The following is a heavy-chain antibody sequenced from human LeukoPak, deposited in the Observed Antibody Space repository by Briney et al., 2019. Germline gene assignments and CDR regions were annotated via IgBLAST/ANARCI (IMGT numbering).Heavy chain of an antibody. V-gene: IGHV3-21*01. CDR2: ISSSSSYI. CDR3: ARAYCGCTSCYTPDAFDI. D-gene: IGHD2-2*02. J-gene: IGHJ3*02. CDR1: EFTFSSYS. Sequence: GGSLRLSCAASEFTFSSYSMNWVPQAPGKGLEWVSSISSSSSYIYYADSVKGRFTISRDNAKNSLYLQMNSLRAEDTAVYYCARAYCGCTSCYTPDAFDIWGQGTMVTVSS.